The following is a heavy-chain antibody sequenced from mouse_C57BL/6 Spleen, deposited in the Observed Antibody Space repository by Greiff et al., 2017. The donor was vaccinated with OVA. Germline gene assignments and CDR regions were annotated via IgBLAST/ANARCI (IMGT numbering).Heavy chain of an antibody. CDR3: ARAESSGDVGFAY. CDR1: GYTFTSYG. Sequence: VQLVESGAELARPGASVKLSCKASGYTFTSYGISWVKQRTGQGLEWIGEIYPRSGNTYYNEKFKGKATLTADKSSSTAYMERRSLTSEDSAVYGGARAESSGDVGFAYGGQGTLVTVSA. CDR2: IYPRSGNT. V-gene: IGHV1-81*01. D-gene: IGHD3-2*02. J-gene: IGHJ3*01.